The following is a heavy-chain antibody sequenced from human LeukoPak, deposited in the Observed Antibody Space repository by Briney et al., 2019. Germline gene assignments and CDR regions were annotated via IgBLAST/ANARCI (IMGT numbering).Heavy chain of an antibody. V-gene: IGHV4-59*01. CDR3: ATECEPNYAFDI. J-gene: IGHJ3*02. D-gene: IGHD1-7*01. CDR2: IYYSGST. CDR1: GGSISSYY. Sequence: SETLSLTCTVSGGSISSYYWSWIRQPPGKGLEWIGYIYYSGSTNYNPSLKSRVTISVDTSKNQFSLKLSSVTAADTAVYYCATECEPNYAFDIWGQGTMVTVSS.